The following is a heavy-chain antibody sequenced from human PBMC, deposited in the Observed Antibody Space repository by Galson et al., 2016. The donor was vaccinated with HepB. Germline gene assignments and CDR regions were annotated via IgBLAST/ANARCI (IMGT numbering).Heavy chain of an antibody. CDR3: ARGGRSGSRYNVD. CDR2: IIPMSGTP. D-gene: IGHD3-10*01. CDR1: GDTFSSFA. Sequence: SVKVSCKASGDTFSSFAFSWVRQAPGQGLEWMGGIIPMSGTPNYLQKFQGGLTITADESTRTVYMGLTSLRSDDTAAYFCARGGRSGSRYNVDWGQGTLVTVSS. V-gene: IGHV1-69*13. J-gene: IGHJ4*02.